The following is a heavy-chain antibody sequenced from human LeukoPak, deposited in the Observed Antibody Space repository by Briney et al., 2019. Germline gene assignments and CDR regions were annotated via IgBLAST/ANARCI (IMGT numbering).Heavy chain of an antibody. CDR1: GDSISSFW. CDR3: ARDLELERDRWNYFES. D-gene: IGHD1-1*01. J-gene: IGHJ4*02. CDR2: IHYSGGT. V-gene: IGHV4-59*01. Sequence: SETLSLTCTVSGDSISSFWWSWIRQPPGKGLEWIGCIHYSGGTKYHPSFKSRVAMSVDTSKNQFSLKLTFVTAADSAVYYCARDLELERDRWNYFESWGQGTLVTVSS.